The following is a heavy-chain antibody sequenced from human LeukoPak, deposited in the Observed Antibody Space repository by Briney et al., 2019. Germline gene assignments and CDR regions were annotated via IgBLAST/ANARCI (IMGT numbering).Heavy chain of an antibody. J-gene: IGHJ4*02. CDR2: VDHTGST. Sequence: SETLSLTCSVSDDSITMYYWTWIRQPPGKGLEWIGYVDHTGSTNFNPSLNGRVSISRDTSKNLFSLRLRSVTAADTAVYYCAGFKGGTPSWGQGTLVTVSS. CDR1: DDSITMYY. CDR3: AGFKGGTPS. D-gene: IGHD1-26*01. V-gene: IGHV4-59*01.